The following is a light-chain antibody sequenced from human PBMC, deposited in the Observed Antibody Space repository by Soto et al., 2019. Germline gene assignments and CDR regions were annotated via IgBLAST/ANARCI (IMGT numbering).Light chain of an antibody. CDR1: QDVSVS. V-gene: IGKV3-11*01. CDR2: DAS. Sequence: EIVLTQSPATLSLSPGERATLSCRASQDVSVSLAWYQQRPGQAPRLLIHDASNRAAGIPARFSAYGSGTDFTLIIGSLEPEDSALYYCQQRGSWPYTFGQGTKVDIK. CDR3: QQRGSWPYT. J-gene: IGKJ2*01.